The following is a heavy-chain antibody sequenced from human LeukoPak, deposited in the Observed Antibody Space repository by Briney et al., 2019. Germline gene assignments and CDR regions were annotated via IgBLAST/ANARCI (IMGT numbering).Heavy chain of an antibody. CDR3: ARHGSGSYRY. Sequence: SETLCLTCAVYGGSFSGYYWSWIRQPPGKGLEWIGEINHSGSTNYNPTLKSRVTISVDTSKNQFSLKLSSVTAADTAVYYCARHGSGSYRYWGQGTLVTVSS. J-gene: IGHJ4*02. V-gene: IGHV4-34*01. CDR2: INHSGST. D-gene: IGHD3-10*01. CDR1: GGSFSGYY.